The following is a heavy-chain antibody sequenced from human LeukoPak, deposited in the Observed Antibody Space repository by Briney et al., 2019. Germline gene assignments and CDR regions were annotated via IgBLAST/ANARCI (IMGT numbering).Heavy chain of an antibody. CDR1: GGSFSGYY. CDR2: INHSGST. D-gene: IGHD6-6*01. Sequence: SETLSLTCAVYGGSFSGYYWSWIRQPPGKGLEWIGEINHSGSTNYNPSLKSRVTISVDTSKNQFSLKLSSVTAADTAVYYCARSGSSKDMIYYFDYWGQGALVTVSS. CDR3: ARSGSSKDMIYYFDY. V-gene: IGHV4-34*01. J-gene: IGHJ4*02.